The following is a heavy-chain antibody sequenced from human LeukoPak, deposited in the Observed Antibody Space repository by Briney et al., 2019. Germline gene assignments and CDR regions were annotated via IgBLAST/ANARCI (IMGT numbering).Heavy chain of an antibody. V-gene: IGHV4-34*01. CDR2: INHSRST. Sequence: SETLSLTCAVYGGSFSGYYWSWIRQPPGKGLEWIGEINHSRSTNYNPSLKSRVTISVDTSKNQFSLKLSSVTAADTAVYYCARALYYYDSSGYCLDYWGQGTLVTVSS. D-gene: IGHD3-22*01. CDR3: ARALYYYDSSGYCLDY. J-gene: IGHJ4*02. CDR1: GGSFSGYY.